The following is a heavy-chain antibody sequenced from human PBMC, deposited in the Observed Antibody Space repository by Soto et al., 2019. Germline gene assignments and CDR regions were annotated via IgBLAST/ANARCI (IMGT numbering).Heavy chain of an antibody. J-gene: IGHJ6*02. CDR2: IKQDGSEK. CDR1: GFTFSSYW. Sequence: GGSLRLSCAASGFTFSSYWMSWVRQAPGKGLELVVNIKQDGSEKYYVFSVKGRFTISRDNAKNSLYLQMNSLRAEDTAVYYCASRDITMVRGVYYYYGMDVWGQGTTVTVSS. D-gene: IGHD3-10*01. V-gene: IGHV3-7*05. CDR3: ASRDITMVRGVYYYYGMDV.